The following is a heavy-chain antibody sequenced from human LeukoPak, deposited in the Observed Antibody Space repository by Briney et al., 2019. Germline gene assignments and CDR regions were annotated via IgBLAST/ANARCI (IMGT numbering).Heavy chain of an antibody. CDR2: INHSGST. CDR1: GGSVSSSSSY. D-gene: IGHD6-13*01. Sequence: PSETLSLTCTVSGGSVSSSSSYWAWIRQPPGRGLEWIGEINHSGSTNYNPSHKSRVTISVDTSKNQFSLKLSSVTAADTAVYYCARGGIAAAGDYWGQGTLVTVSS. CDR3: ARGGIAAAGDY. J-gene: IGHJ4*02. V-gene: IGHV4-39*07.